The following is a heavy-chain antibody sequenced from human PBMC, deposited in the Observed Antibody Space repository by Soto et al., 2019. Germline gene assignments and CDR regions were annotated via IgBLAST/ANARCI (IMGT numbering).Heavy chain of an antibody. V-gene: IGHV4-4*02. Sequence: PSETLSLTCAVSGGSISSSNWWSWVRQPPGKGLEWIGEIYHSGSTNYNPSLKSRVTISLDTSKNQFSLKLSSVTAADTAVYYCARDRYSGYNSGVYYYYYGMDVWGQGTTVTLSS. CDR1: GGSISSSNW. D-gene: IGHD5-12*01. CDR3: ARDRYSGYNSGVYYYYYGMDV. J-gene: IGHJ6*02. CDR2: IYHSGST.